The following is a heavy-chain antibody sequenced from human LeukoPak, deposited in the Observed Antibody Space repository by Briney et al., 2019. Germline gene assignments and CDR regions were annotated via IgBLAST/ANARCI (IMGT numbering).Heavy chain of an antibody. V-gene: IGHV4-59*12. CDR2: IYYSGST. Sequence: PSETLSLTCTVSGGSISSYYWSWIRQPPGKGLEWIGYIYYSGSTNYNPSLKSRVTISVDTSKNQFSLKLSSVTAADTAIYYCARDPFGVAPYTYDYWGQGTLVTVSS. D-gene: IGHD3-3*01. CDR3: ARDPFGVAPYTYDY. J-gene: IGHJ4*02. CDR1: GGSISSYY.